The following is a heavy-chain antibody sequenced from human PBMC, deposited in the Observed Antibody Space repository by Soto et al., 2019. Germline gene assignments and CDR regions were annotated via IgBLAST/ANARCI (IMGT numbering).Heavy chain of an antibody. V-gene: IGHV3-15*01. Sequence: GGSMRLSCATSGFTFSKAWVGWVRQAPGKGLEWVGRIMSKTDGGTTDYAAPVKGRFTISRDDSNSTLYLQMNSLKTEDTAFYYCTTDSGMSPYSFDYWGQGTLVTVSS. D-gene: IGHD1-26*01. J-gene: IGHJ4*02. CDR1: GFTFSKAW. CDR3: TTDSGMSPYSFDY. CDR2: IMSKTDGGTT.